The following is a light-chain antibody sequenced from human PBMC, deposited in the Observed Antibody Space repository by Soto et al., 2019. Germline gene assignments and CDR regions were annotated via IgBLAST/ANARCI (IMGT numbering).Light chain of an antibody. CDR3: SSYTSSSTVV. V-gene: IGLV2-14*01. J-gene: IGLJ2*01. Sequence: QSALTQPASVSGSPGQSITVSCTGTSSDVGGYNYVSWYQQHPGKAPKLMIYEVSNRPSGVSNRFSASKSGNTASLTISGLLAEDEADYYCSSYTSSSTVVFGGGTKLTVL. CDR1: SSDVGGYNY. CDR2: EVS.